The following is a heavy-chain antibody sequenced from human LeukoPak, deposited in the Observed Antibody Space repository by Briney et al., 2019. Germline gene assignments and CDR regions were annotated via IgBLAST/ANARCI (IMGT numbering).Heavy chain of an antibody. Sequence: GGSLRLSGAASGFTFSSYAMNWVRQAPGKGLEWVSATGSTGVSTFYADSVKGRFTISRDNSKNTLYLQMNSLRAEDTAVYYCAKRLTPSLWSQGTLVTVSS. V-gene: IGHV3-23*01. CDR2: TGSTGVST. CDR1: GFTFSSYA. CDR3: AKRLTPSL. J-gene: IGHJ4*02. D-gene: IGHD1-14*01.